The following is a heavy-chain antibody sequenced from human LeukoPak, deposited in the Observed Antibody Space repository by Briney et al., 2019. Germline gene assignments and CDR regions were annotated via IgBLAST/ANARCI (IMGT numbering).Heavy chain of an antibody. Sequence: GASVKVSCKASGYTFTSYGISWVRQAPGQGLEWMGWISAYNDNTNYAQKLQGRVTMTTGTSTSTAYMELRRLRSDDTAVYYCARQEFGELLLPHGMDVWGQGTTVTVSS. D-gene: IGHD3-10*01. CDR2: ISAYNDNT. J-gene: IGHJ6*02. V-gene: IGHV1-18*01. CDR3: ARQEFGELLLPHGMDV. CDR1: GYTFTSYG.